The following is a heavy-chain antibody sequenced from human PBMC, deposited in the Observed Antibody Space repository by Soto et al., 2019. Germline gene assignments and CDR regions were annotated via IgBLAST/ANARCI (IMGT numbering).Heavy chain of an antibody. CDR2: IIPIFGTA. Sequence: QVQLVQSGAEVKKPGSSVKVSCKASGGTFSSYAISWVRQAPGQGLEWMGGIIPIFGTANYAQKFQGRVTITADKSTSTDYMELSSLRSEDTAVYYCARDFRSKAARPDCYYYYGMDVWGQGTTVTVSS. CDR3: ARDFRSKAARPDCYYYYGMDV. V-gene: IGHV1-69*06. J-gene: IGHJ6*02. CDR1: GGTFSSYA. D-gene: IGHD6-6*01.